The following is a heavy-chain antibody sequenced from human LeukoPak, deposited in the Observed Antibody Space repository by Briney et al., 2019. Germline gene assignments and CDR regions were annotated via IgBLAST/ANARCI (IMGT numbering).Heavy chain of an antibody. CDR1: GGSFSGYY. CDR2: INHSGST. Sequence: SETLSLTCAIYGGSFSGYYWSWIRQPPGKGLEWIGEINHSGSTNYNPSLKSRVTISVDTSKNQFSLRLSSVTAADTAVYYCAGQASVGIYCSGGSCSLYYYYYYMDVWGKGTTVTVSS. V-gene: IGHV4-34*01. D-gene: IGHD2-15*01. J-gene: IGHJ6*03. CDR3: AGQASVGIYCSGGSCSLYYYYYYMDV.